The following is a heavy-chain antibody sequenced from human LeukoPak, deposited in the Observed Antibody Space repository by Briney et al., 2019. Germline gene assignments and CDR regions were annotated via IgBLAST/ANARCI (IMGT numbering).Heavy chain of an antibody. J-gene: IGHJ4*02. D-gene: IGHD6-13*01. CDR2: ISSSSSYI. Sequence: GGSLRLSCAASGFTFSSYSMNWVRRAPGKGLEWVSSISSSSSYIYYADSVKGRFTISRDNAKNSLYLQMNSLRAEDTAVYYCAREESSSWYNWGQGTLVTVSS. V-gene: IGHV3-21*01. CDR3: AREESSSWYN. CDR1: GFTFSSYS.